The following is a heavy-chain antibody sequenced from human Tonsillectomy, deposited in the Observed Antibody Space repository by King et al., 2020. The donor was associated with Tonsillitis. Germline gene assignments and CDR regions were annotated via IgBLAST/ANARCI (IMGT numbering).Heavy chain of an antibody. CDR2: LYYSGNT. CDR1: GGSISRSSYY. D-gene: IGHD2-8*01. J-gene: IGHJ5*02. Sequence: VQLQDSGPGLVNPSATLSLTCTVSGGSISRSSYYLGWIRQPSGKWLEWIGSLYYSGNTHYNPSLKSRVTISVDTYKNQVSLKLSPVTAGDTAGYYCASTYCTANNCPLGNWFDPWGQGTLVTVSS. CDR3: ASTYCTANNCPLGNWFDP. V-gene: IGHV4-39*01.